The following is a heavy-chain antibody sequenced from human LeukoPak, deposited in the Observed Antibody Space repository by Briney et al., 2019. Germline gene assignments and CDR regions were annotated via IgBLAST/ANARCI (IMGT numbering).Heavy chain of an antibody. V-gene: IGHV4-59*08. D-gene: IGHD3-22*01. CDR1: GGSISSYY. CDR3: ARHKVVITSHDAFDI. CDR2: IHYSGST. J-gene: IGHJ3*02. Sequence: SETLSLTCTVSGGSISSYYWSWIRQPPGKGLEWIGYIHYSGSTNYNPSLKSRVTISVDTSKNQFSLKLSSVTAADTAVYYCARHKVVITSHDAFDIWGQGTMVTVSS.